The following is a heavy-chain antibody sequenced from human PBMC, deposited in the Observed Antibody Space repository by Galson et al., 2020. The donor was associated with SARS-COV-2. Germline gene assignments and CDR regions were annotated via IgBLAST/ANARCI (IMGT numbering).Heavy chain of an antibody. CDR3: AKDYYDSSGSPLGYYYYGMDV. CDR1: GFTFSSYA. V-gene: IGHV3-23*01. Sequence: AGSLRLSCAASGFTFSSYAMSWVRQAPGKGLEWVSAISGSGGSTYYADSVKGRFTISRDNSKNTLYLQMNSLRAEDTAVYYCAKDYYDSSGSPLGYYYYGMDVWGQGTTVTVSS. CDR2: ISGSGGST. J-gene: IGHJ6*02. D-gene: IGHD3-22*01.